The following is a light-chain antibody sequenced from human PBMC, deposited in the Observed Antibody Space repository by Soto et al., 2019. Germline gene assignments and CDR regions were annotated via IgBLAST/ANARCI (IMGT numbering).Light chain of an antibody. J-gene: IGLJ1*01. V-gene: IGLV3-9*01. CDR1: NIGSKN. CDR2: RDS. CDR3: QVWDSSTGYV. Sequence: SYELTQPLSVSVALGQTARITCGGNNIGSKNVHWYQQKPGQAPVLFIYRDSNRPSVIPERFSGSNSGNTATLTISRAQAGDEADYYCQVWDSSTGYVFGTGTKLTVL.